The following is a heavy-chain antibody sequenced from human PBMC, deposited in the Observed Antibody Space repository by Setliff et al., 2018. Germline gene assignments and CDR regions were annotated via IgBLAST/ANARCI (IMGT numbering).Heavy chain of an antibody. Sequence: ASVKVSCKASGYTFTSYAVNWVRQAPGQGLEWMGWINTNTGNPTYAQGFTGRFVFSLDTSVSTAYLQISSLKAEDTAVYYCARDKGSIGLTGPRCDYWGQGTLVTVSS. CDR1: GYTFTSYA. CDR2: INTNTGNP. CDR3: ARDKGSIGLTGPRCDY. D-gene: IGHD3-9*01. J-gene: IGHJ4*02. V-gene: IGHV7-4-1*02.